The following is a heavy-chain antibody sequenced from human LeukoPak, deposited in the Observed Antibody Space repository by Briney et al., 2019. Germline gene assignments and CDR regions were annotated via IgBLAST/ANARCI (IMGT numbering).Heavy chain of an antibody. CDR3: AKGRGVISGQTFDY. CDR2: ISSSSSYI. V-gene: IGHV3-21*01. J-gene: IGHJ4*02. CDR1: GFTFSSYS. Sequence: PGGSLRLSCAASGFTFSSYSMNWVRQAPGKGLEWVSSISSSSSYIYYADSVKGRFTISRDNSKNTLYLQMNSLRAEDTAVYYCAKGRGVISGQTFDYWGQGTLVTVSS. D-gene: IGHD3-3*01.